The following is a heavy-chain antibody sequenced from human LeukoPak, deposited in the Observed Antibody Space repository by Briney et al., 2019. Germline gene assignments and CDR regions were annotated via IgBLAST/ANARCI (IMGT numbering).Heavy chain of an antibody. Sequence: GASVKVSCKASGYTFTGYYMHWVRQAPGQGLEWMGRINPNSGGTNYAQKFQGRVTMTRDTSISIAYMELSRLRSDDTAVYYCAINPTTGTTTPFDYWGQGTLVTVSS. CDR1: GYTFTGYY. D-gene: IGHD1-1*01. CDR2: INPNSGGT. J-gene: IGHJ4*02. CDR3: AINPTTGTTTPFDY. V-gene: IGHV1-2*06.